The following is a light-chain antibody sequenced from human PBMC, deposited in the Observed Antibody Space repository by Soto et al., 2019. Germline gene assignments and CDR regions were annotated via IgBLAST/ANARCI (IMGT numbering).Light chain of an antibody. V-gene: IGKV1-5*01. CDR3: QHCDTSWP. J-gene: IGKJ1*01. CDR2: NAS. CDR1: RSIERW. Sequence: DIQMTQSPSTLSASVGDRVTITCRASRSIERWLAWYQQKPGKPPKLLILNASTLGSGVPSRFSGSGSGTEFTLTISGLQPDDFATYYCQHCDTSWPFGQGTKVDIK.